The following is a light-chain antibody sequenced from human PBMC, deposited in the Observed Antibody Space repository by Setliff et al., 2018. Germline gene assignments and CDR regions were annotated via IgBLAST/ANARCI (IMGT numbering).Light chain of an antibody. V-gene: IGLV2-14*03. J-gene: IGLJ1*01. CDR2: GVS. CDR3: NAYTAGTTYV. CDR1: SNDVGSYDL. Sequence: ALTQPASVSGSPGQSITISCSGTSNDVGSYDLVSWYQQHPGKAPKLIIYGVSDRPSGVSSRFSGSKSGNTASLTISGLQTEDEADYYCNAYTAGTTYVFGTGTQLTVL.